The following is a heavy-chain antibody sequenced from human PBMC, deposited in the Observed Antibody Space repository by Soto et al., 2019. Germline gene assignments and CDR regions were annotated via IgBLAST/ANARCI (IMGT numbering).Heavy chain of an antibody. D-gene: IGHD2-2*01. CDR2: ISSSSSYT. J-gene: IGHJ4*02. V-gene: IGHV3-21*01. Sequence: AGGALRLSFAASWFTFSSYSMNWVRPAPREGLEWVSSISSSSSYTYYADSVKGRFTISRDNAKNSLYLQMNSLRAEDTAVYYCARDECSSTSCYARIDYWGQGTLVTVSS. CDR3: ARDECSSTSCYARIDY. CDR1: WFTFSSYS.